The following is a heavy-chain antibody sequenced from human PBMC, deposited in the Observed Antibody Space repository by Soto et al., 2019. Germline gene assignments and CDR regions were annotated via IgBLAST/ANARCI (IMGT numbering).Heavy chain of an antibody. CDR3: AAPRDEYGSGVSWFTYGMDI. CDR1: GFTFSDYA. Sequence: GGSLRLSCLASGFTFSDYAMTWVRHVPGRGLEWVASLDGAGGSTYYADSVRGRFTISRDNSQNTLFLQMKGLTVDDTAIYYCAAPRDEYGSGVSWFTYGMDIWGQGTTVTVSS. CDR2: LDGAGGST. V-gene: IGHV3-23*01. D-gene: IGHD3-10*01. J-gene: IGHJ6*02.